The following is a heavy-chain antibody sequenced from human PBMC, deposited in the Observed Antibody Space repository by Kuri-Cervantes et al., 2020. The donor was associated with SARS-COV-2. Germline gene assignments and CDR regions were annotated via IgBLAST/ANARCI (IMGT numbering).Heavy chain of an antibody. Sequence: SQTLSLTCAVYGGSFSGYYWSWIRQPPGKGLEWIGEINHSGSTNYNASLKSRVTISVDTSKNQFSLKLSSVTAADTAVYYCAGHQQNSGRPYYFDYWGLGTLVTVSS. CDR2: INHSGST. J-gene: IGHJ4*02. V-gene: IGHV4-34*01. D-gene: IGHD6-25*01. CDR3: AGHQQNSGRPYYFDY. CDR1: GGSFSGYY.